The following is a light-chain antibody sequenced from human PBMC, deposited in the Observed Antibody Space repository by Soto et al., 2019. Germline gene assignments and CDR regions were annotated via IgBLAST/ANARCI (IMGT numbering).Light chain of an antibody. CDR1: QTISSW. CDR2: DAS. V-gene: IGKV1-5*01. CDR3: QQYHTSSIT. J-gene: IGKJ5*01. Sequence: DIQMTQSPSTLSASVVDTVTITCRASQTISSWLAWYQQKPAKAPNLLIYDASTLERGVPSRFSGTGSGTEFTLTIDRLQPDDFATYYCQQYHTSSITFGQGTRLEIK.